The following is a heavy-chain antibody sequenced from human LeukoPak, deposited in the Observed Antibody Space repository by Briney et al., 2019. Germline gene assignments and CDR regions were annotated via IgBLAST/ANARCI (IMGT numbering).Heavy chain of an antibody. Sequence: ASETLSLTCAVYGGSFSGYYWSWIRQPPGKGLERIGEINHSGSTNYNPSLKSRVTISVDTSKNQFSLKLSSVTAADTAVYYCAPRGGIAAAGTGLGDWGQGTLVTVSS. V-gene: IGHV4-34*01. J-gene: IGHJ4*02. CDR1: GGSFSGYY. D-gene: IGHD6-13*01. CDR2: INHSGST. CDR3: APRGGIAAAGTGLGD.